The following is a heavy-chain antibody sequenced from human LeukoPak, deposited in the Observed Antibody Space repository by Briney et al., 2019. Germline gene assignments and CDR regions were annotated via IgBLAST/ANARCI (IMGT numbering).Heavy chain of an antibody. J-gene: IGHJ4*02. CDR3: ARQGYSYDSDY. Sequence: SETLSLTCTVSGGSITSSSCYWGWIRQPPGKGLEWIGSIYYSGSTYYNPSLKSRVTISVDTSKNQFSLKLSSVTAADTAVYYCARQGYSYDSDYWGQGTLVTVSS. V-gene: IGHV4-39*01. D-gene: IGHD5-18*01. CDR2: IYYSGST. CDR1: GGSITSSSCY.